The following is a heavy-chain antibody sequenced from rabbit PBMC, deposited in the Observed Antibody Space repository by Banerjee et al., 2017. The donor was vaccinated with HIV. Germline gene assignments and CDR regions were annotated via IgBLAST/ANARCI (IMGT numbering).Heavy chain of an antibody. D-gene: IGHD8-1*01. CDR2: IYSGNSGYT. V-gene: IGHV1S40*01. CDR1: GFSFGSNDY. Sequence: QSLEESGGGLVKPGGSLPLTCTASGFSFGSNDYMCWVRQAPGRGLEWIACIYSGNSGYTYYATWATGRFTCSKTSSTTVTLQVTSLTAADTATYFCARDTASSFSSYGMDLRGQGTLVTVS. J-gene: IGHJ6*01. CDR3: ARDTASSFSSYGMDL.